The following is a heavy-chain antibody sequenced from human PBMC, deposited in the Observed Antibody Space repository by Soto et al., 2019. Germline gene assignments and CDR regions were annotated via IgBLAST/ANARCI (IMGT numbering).Heavy chain of an antibody. D-gene: IGHD3-9*01. Sequence: SETLSLTCAVYGGSFSGYYWSWIRQPPGKGLEWIGEINHSGSTNYNPSLKSRVTISVDTSKNQFSLKLSSVTAADTAVYYCARGPVHYDILTGYRFGYWGQGTLVTVSS. J-gene: IGHJ4*02. CDR1: GGSFSGYY. CDR2: INHSGST. V-gene: IGHV4-34*01. CDR3: ARGPVHYDILTGYRFGY.